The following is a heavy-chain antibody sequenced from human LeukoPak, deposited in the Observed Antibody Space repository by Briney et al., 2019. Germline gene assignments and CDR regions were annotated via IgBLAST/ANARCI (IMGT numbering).Heavy chain of an antibody. CDR2: IYYSGST. CDR3: ARSLQWLAYYFDY. D-gene: IGHD6-19*01. V-gene: IGHV4-39*01. J-gene: IGHJ4*02. CDR1: GGSISSGSYY. Sequence: PSETLSLTCTVSGGSISSGSYYWGWVRQPPGKGLEWIGSIYYSGSTYYNPSLKSRVTISVDTSKNQFSLKLSSVTAADTAVYYCARSLQWLAYYFDYWGQGTLVTVSS.